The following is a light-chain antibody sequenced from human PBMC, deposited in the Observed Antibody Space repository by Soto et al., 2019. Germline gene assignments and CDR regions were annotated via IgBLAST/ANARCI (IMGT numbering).Light chain of an antibody. Sequence: EIVLTQSPVTLSLSPGERATLSCRASQSVSSCLVWYQQKPGQSPRLLIYDASNTTTGIPARFSCSGSGTGFTLTISSLEPEAFALYYCQQHSNLQFTFGGGTKVEIK. V-gene: IGKV3-11*01. CDR3: QQHSNLQFT. J-gene: IGKJ4*01. CDR1: QSVSSC. CDR2: DAS.